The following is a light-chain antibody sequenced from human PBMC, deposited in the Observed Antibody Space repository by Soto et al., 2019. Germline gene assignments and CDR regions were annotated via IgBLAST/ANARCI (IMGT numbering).Light chain of an antibody. V-gene: IGLV2-14*03. CDR3: TSWTTSTTMI. Sequence: QSALTQPASVSGSPGQSITISCTGTRSDIGAYNFVSWYQQHPGEVPKLILYDVNVRPSGVSNGFSGSKSGNTASLTISGLQAEDEADYYCTSWTTSTTMIFGGGTKVTVL. CDR2: DVN. J-gene: IGLJ2*01. CDR1: RSDIGAYNF.